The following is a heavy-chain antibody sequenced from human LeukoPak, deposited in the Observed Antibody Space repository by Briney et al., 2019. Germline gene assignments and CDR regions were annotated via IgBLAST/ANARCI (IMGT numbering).Heavy chain of an antibody. CDR1: GFTVSSNA. V-gene: IGHV3-53*01. D-gene: IGHD3-10*01. CDR3: AREIRDWYFDL. CDR2: IFTIGST. J-gene: IGHJ2*01. Sequence: GGSLRLSCEASGFTVSSNAKSWVRQAPGQGLEWVSGIFTIGSTYYADSVKGRFTISRDNSKNTLYLQMNSLRAEDTAVYYCAREIRDWYFDLWGRGTLVTVSS.